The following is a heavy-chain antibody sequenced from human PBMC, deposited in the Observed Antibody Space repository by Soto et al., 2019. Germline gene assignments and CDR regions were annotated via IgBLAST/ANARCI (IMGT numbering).Heavy chain of an antibody. CDR2: VSRAGTYT. J-gene: IGHJ5*02. Sequence: EVQLLESGGDVVRPGGALRLSCAASGFTFSSYSIGLGRQAPGKGLEWVAGVSRAGTYTFYADSVRGRFSISRDNSRDTVDLYMNALRGDDTAVYFCVKYTVTEDLGESWGQGTLVSVSS. CDR3: VKYTVTEDLGES. D-gene: IGHD3-16*01. CDR1: GFTFSSYS. V-gene: IGHV3-23*01.